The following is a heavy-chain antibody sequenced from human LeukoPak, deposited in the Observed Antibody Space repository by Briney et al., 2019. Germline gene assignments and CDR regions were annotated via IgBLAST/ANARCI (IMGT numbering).Heavy chain of an antibody. V-gene: IGHV3-21*01. CDR2: MSGSSGNI. Sequence: GGSLRLSCAASGFTFSSYSMAWVRRAPGKGLEWVSSMSGSSGNINYADSLEGRFTISRDNAKNSLYLQMDSVRAEDTSVCYCARDDQWLELWGQGTLVTVSS. J-gene: IGHJ4*02. CDR1: GFTFSSYS. D-gene: IGHD6-19*01. CDR3: ARDDQWLEL.